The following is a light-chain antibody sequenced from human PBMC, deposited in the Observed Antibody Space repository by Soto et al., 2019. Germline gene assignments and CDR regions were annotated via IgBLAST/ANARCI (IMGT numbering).Light chain of an antibody. Sequence: DIQMTQSPSSLSASVGDRVTITCQASHDIKIYLNWYQQKPGKAPNLLIYDASNLQTGVPSRFSGSGSGTYFTFTISSLQPEDVATYYCQQYDDLPLTFGGGTKVDIK. CDR3: QQYDDLPLT. CDR2: DAS. V-gene: IGKV1-33*01. J-gene: IGKJ4*01. CDR1: HDIKIY.